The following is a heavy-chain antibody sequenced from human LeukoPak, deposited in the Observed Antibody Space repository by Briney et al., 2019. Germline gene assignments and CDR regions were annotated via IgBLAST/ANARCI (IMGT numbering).Heavy chain of an antibody. CDR3: ARDPDLRFLDSWVY. CDR1: GFTFSSYW. D-gene: IGHD3-3*01. J-gene: IGHJ4*02. V-gene: IGHV3-7*03. Sequence: GGSLRLSCAASGFTFSSYWMSWVRQAPGKGLEWVANIKQDGSEKYYVDSVKGRFTISRDNAKNSLYLQMNSLRAEDTAVYYCARDPDLRFLDSWVYWGQGTLVTVSS. CDR2: IKQDGSEK.